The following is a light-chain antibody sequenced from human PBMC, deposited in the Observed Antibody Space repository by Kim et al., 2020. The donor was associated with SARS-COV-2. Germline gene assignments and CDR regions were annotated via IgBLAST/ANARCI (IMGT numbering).Light chain of an antibody. CDR1: SGSIATNY. Sequence: NFMLTQPHSVSESPGKTVTISCTRSSGSIATNYVHWYQQCPGSAPTTVIYEHNQRPSGVPDRFSGSIDSSSNSASLTISGLKTEDEADYYCQSYDTSNQVFGGGTQLTVL. CDR3: QSYDTSNQV. CDR2: EHN. V-gene: IGLV6-57*03. J-gene: IGLJ3*02.